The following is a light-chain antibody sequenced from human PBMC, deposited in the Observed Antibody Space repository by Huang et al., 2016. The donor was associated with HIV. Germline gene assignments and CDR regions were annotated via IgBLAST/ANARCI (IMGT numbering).Light chain of an antibody. CDR1: QGIGNS. CDR2: ETF. V-gene: IGKV3-15*01. J-gene: IGKJ2*01. Sequence: ERVLTQSPGTLSVSPGERATLSCRTSQGIGNSLAWYQLKPGQAPRLLIYETFIRASDSPARVSVGGSEIDFTLTISGLQSEDSAVYYCQQYHEWPRTFGQGTKVEIK. CDR3: QQYHEWPRT.